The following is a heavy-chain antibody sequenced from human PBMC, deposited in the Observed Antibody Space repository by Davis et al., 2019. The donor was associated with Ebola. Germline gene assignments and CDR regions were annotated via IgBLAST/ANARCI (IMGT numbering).Heavy chain of an antibody. D-gene: IGHD2-15*01. CDR3: ARDQIVVVVAATSPYYYYGMDV. CDR2: INPSGGST. Sequence: ASMKVSCKASGYTFTNYYMHWVRQAPGQGLEWMGIINPSGGSTSYAQKFQGRVTMTRDTSTSTVYMELSSLRSEDTAVYYCARDQIVVVVAATSPYYYYGMDVWGKGTTVTVSS. V-gene: IGHV1-46*01. J-gene: IGHJ6*04. CDR1: GYTFTNYY.